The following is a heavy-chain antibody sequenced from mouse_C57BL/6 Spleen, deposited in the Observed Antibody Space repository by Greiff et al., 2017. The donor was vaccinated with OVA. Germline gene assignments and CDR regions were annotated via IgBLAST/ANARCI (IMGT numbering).Heavy chain of an antibody. V-gene: IGHV5-4*03. CDR3: ARANYYAMDY. CDR1: GFTFSSYA. J-gene: IGHJ4*01. Sequence: EVMLVESGGGLVKPGGSLKLSCAASGFTFSSYAMSWVRQTPEKRLEWVATISDGGSYTYYPDNVKGRFTISRDNAKNNLYLQMSHLKSEDTAMYYCARANYYAMDYWGQGTSVTVYS. CDR2: ISDGGSYT.